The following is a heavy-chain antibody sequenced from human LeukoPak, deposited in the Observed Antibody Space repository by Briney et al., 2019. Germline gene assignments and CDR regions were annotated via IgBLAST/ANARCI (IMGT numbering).Heavy chain of an antibody. V-gene: IGHV4-59*11. D-gene: IGHD3-16*01. J-gene: IGHJ4*01. CDR2: VSYSGST. CDR3: AGGYYFGS. Sequence: SETLSLTCTVSGESISNHYWTWIRQPPGRGLEWIACVSYSGSTNYNPSLKSRVTMSVDTSKNQFYLKLSSVTAADTAVYFCAGGYYFGSWGQGTVVTVSS. CDR1: GESISNHY.